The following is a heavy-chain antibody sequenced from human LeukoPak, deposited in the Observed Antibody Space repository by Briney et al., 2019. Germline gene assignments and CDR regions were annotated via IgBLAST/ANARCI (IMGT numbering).Heavy chain of an antibody. V-gene: IGHV3-23*01. D-gene: IGHD3-3*01. CDR2: IIGIGGST. CDR1: GFTFSSYA. CDR3: AKSDFWSGYYPPPDY. J-gene: IGHJ4*02. Sequence: PVGSPRLSCAASGFTFSSYAMSSVRQAPAKGLEWVSAIIGIGGSTYYPDSVKGPFTISRDNSKNTLYLQMNSLRAEDTAVYYCAKSDFWSGYYPPPDYWGQGTLVTVSS.